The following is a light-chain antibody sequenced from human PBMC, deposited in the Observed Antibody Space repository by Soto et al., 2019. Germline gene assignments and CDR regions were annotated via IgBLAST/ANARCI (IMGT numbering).Light chain of an antibody. CDR1: QSVSSD. CDR3: QQYNNWPSYT. J-gene: IGKJ2*01. Sequence: ETVMTQSPATLSVSPGERATRSCRASQSVSSDLAWYQQKPGQAPRLHIYGASTRATGIPARFSGSGSGTEFTLTISSLQSEDFAVYYCQQYNNWPSYTFGQGTKLEIK. CDR2: GAS. V-gene: IGKV3-15*01.